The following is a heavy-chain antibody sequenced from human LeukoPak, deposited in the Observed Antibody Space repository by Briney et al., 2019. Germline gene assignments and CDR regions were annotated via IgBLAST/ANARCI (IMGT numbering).Heavy chain of an antibody. CDR2: IYSGGST. CDR3: ARARYSGYPRAFDI. D-gene: IGHD5-12*01. V-gene: IGHV3-53*01. CDR1: GFSFSNYA. J-gene: IGHJ3*02. Sequence: TGGCLRLSCAASGFSFSNYAMNWVRQAPGKGLEWVSVIYSGGSTYYADSVKGRFTISRDNSKNTLYLQMNSLRAEDTAVYYCARARYSGYPRAFDIWGQGTMVTVSS.